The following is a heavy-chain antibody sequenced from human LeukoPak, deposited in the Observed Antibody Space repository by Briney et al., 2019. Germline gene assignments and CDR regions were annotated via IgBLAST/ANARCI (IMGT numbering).Heavy chain of an antibody. Sequence: QPGGSLRLSCAASGFTFSSYWMHWVRQAPGKGLVWVSRINSDGSSTSYADSVKGRFTISRDNSKNTLYLQMNSLRAEDTAVYYCAKSNNGQGKGWFDPWGQGTLVTVSS. CDR3: AKSNNGQGKGWFDP. CDR2: INSDGSST. V-gene: IGHV3-74*01. J-gene: IGHJ5*02. D-gene: IGHD1-14*01. CDR1: GFTFSSYW.